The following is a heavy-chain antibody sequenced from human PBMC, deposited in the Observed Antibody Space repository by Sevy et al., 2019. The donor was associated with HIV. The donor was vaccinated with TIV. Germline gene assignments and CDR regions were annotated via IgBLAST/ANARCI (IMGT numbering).Heavy chain of an antibody. D-gene: IGHD6-6*01. J-gene: IGHJ1*01. Sequence: ASVKVSCKASGYTFTSYYMHWVRQAPGQGLEWMGIINPSGGSTSYAQKFQGRVTMTRDTSTSTVYMELGSLRSEDTAVYYCAREPPTYSSSSYFQHWGQGTLVTVSS. V-gene: IGHV1-46*03. CDR2: INPSGGST. CDR3: AREPPTYSSSSYFQH. CDR1: GYTFTSYY.